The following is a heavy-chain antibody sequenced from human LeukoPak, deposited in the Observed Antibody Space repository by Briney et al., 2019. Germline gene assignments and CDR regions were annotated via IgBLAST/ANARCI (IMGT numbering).Heavy chain of an antibody. V-gene: IGHV3-7*01. D-gene: IGHD3-22*01. Sequence: GGSLRLSCAASGFTFSSSWMSWVRQAPGKGLEWVANIKKDGSEKYYVDSVKGRFTISRDNAKNSLYLQMNSLRAEDTAVYYCARDYYDSSGYLRSFDYWGQGTLVTVSS. CDR1: GFTFSSSW. CDR2: IKKDGSEK. J-gene: IGHJ4*02. CDR3: ARDYYDSSGYLRSFDY.